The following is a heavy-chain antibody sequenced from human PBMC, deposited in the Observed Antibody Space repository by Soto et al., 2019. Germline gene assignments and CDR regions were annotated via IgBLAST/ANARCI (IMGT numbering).Heavy chain of an antibody. CDR3: ARVLAVTNYYDSSGYSAGMDV. V-gene: IGHV3-48*02. D-gene: IGHD3-22*01. CDR2: ISSSSSTI. CDR1: GSTFSSYS. Sequence: GGSLRLSCAASGSTFSSYSMNWVRQAPGKGLEWVSYISSSSSTIYYADSVKGRFTISRDNAKNSLYLQMNSLRDEDTAVYYCARVLAVTNYYDSSGYSAGMDVWGQGTTVTVSS. J-gene: IGHJ6*02.